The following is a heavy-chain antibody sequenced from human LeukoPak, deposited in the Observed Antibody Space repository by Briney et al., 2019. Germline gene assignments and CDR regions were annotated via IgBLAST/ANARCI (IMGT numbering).Heavy chain of an antibody. CDR2: IYHSGST. J-gene: IGHJ2*01. V-gene: IGHV4-4*02. CDR3: ARALHGGNSFTSDWYFDL. Sequence: SETLSLTCAASGVSISISNSNWWSWVRQPPGKGLEWIGEIYHSGSTADNPSLKSRVTISVDKSKNQFSLKLSSVTAADTAVYYCARALHGGNSFTSDWYFDLWGRGTLVSVSS. D-gene: IGHD4-23*01. CDR1: GVSISISNSNW.